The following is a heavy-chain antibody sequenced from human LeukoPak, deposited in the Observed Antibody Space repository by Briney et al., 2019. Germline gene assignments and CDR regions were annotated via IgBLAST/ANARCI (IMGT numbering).Heavy chain of an antibody. Sequence: GGSLRLSCAASGFTFSFYWMSWVRQAPGKGLEWVANIKQDGSEKYYVDSVKGRFTISRDNAENSLYLQINSLRAEDTAVYYCARRDLTLFDYWGQGTLVTVSS. J-gene: IGHJ4*02. CDR1: GFTFSFYW. V-gene: IGHV3-7*01. CDR3: ARRDLTLFDY. CDR2: IKQDGSEK. D-gene: IGHD1-14*01.